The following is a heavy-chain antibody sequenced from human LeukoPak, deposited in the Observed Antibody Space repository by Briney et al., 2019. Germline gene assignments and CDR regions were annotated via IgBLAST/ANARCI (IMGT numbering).Heavy chain of an antibody. V-gene: IGHV4-59*01. Sequence: SETLSLACTVSGGSISCYYWSWIRQPPGKGLEWIGDIYNSGTTNYNPSLKSRVTISVDTSKNQFSLKLSSVTAADTAVYYCARDPSSSWYYFHYWGQGTLVTVSS. D-gene: IGHD6-13*01. CDR3: ARDPSSSWYYFHY. CDR2: IYNSGTT. J-gene: IGHJ4*02. CDR1: GGSISCYY.